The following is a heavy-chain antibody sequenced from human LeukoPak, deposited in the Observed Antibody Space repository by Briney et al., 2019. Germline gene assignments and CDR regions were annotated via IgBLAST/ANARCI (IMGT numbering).Heavy chain of an antibody. CDR1: GGSISSGDHY. D-gene: IGHD4-23*01. J-gene: IGHJ4*02. CDR2: IYYSGST. V-gene: IGHV4-30-4*01. CDR3: ARDLLNEGNHLDY. Sequence: SETLSLTCTVSGGSISSGDHYWSWIRQPPRKGLEWIGYIYYSGSTYYNPSLKSRVTISVDTSKNQFSLKLSSVTAADTAVYYCARDLLNEGNHLDYWGQGTLVTVSS.